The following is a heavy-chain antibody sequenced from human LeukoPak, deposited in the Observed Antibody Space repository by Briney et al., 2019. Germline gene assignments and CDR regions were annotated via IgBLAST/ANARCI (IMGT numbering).Heavy chain of an antibody. J-gene: IGHJ2*01. CDR3: AGGATIRYWYFDL. CDR2: IYTSGST. D-gene: IGHD1-26*01. CDR1: GGSFSSYY. Sequence: PSETLSLTCAVYGGSFSSYYWSWIRQPAGKGLEWIGRIYTSGSTNYNPSLKSRVTMSVDTSKNQFSLKLSSVTAADTAVYYCAGGATIRYWYFDLWGRGTLVTVSS. V-gene: IGHV4-59*10.